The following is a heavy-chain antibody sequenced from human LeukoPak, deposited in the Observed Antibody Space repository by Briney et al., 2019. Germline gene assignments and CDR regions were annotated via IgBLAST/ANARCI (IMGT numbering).Heavy chain of an antibody. D-gene: IGHD1-26*01. J-gene: IGHJ3*02. CDR1: GGTFSSYA. V-gene: IGHV1-69*04. CDR3: ARDHGIVGATNAFDI. Sequence: SVKVSCKASGGTFSSYAIRWVRQAPGQGLEWMGRIIPILGIANYAQKFQGRVTITADKSTSTGYMELSSLRSEDTAVYYCARDHGIVGATNAFDIWGQGTMVTVSS. CDR2: IIPILGIA.